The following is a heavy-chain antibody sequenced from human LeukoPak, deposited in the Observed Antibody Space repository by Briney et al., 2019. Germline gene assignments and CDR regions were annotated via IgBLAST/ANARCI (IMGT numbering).Heavy chain of an antibody. V-gene: IGHV4-38-2*02. CDR1: GYSISSGYY. J-gene: IGHJ4*02. CDR3: ARLGSFDY. CDR2: IYHSGST. Sequence: KSSETLSLTCTVSGYSISSGYYWGWIRQPPGKGLEWMGTIYHSGSTYYNPSLKSRVTISVDTSKNQFSLKLSSVTAADTAVYYCARLGSFDYWGQGTLVTVSS. D-gene: IGHD3-10*01.